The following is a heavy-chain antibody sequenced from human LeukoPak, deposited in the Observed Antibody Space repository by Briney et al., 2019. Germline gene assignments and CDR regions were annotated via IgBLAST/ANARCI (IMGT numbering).Heavy chain of an antibody. Sequence: SVKVSCKASGGTFSSYAISWVRQAPGQGLEWMGGIIPIFGTANYAQKFQGRVTITADESTSTAYMELSSLRSEDTAVYYCARVGARGYSYGSFDYWGQGTLVTVSS. CDR1: GGTFSSYA. D-gene: IGHD5-18*01. CDR3: ARVGARGYSYGSFDY. CDR2: IIPIFGTA. J-gene: IGHJ4*02. V-gene: IGHV1-69*13.